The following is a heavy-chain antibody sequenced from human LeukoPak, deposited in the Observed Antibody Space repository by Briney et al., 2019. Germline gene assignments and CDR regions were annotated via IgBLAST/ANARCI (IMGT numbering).Heavy chain of an antibody. CDR2: ISSSGIDI. CDR3: ASLHDIVVIPDATIDY. J-gene: IGHJ4*02. Sequence: PGGSLRLSCAAPGFTFSKYSMNWVRQAPGKGLEWVSCISSSGIDIYYADSVEGRFTVSRDNGKNSLYLQMNSLRADDTAVYYCASLHDIVVIPDATIDYWGQGTLVTVAS. V-gene: IGHV3-21*01. CDR1: GFTFSKYS. D-gene: IGHD2-2*01.